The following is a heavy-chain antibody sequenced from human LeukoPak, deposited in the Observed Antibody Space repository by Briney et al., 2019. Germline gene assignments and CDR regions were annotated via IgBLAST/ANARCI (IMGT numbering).Heavy chain of an antibody. J-gene: IGHJ4*02. CDR2: ISWNSGSI. V-gene: IGHV3-9*01. CDR1: GFTFDDYA. Sequence: PGGSLRLSCAASGFTFDDYAMHWVRQAPGKGLEWVSGISWNSGSIGYADSVKGRFTISRDNAKNSLYLQMNSLRAEDTALCYCAKDKFTMVRGVIGYWGQGTLVTVSS. CDR3: AKDKFTMVRGVIGY. D-gene: IGHD3-10*01.